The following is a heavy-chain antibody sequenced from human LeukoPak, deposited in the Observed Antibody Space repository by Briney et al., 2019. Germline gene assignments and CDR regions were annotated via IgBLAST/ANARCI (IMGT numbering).Heavy chain of an antibody. CDR2: IKQDGSEK. V-gene: IGHV3-7*01. D-gene: IGHD6-19*01. CDR3: ARDRGGWPDY. Sequence: GGSLRLSCAASGFTFATFWLTRVRQAPGKGLEWVANIKQDGSEKYYLDSVKGRFTISRDNAKNSLYLQMNSLRPEDTGLYYCARDRGGWPDYWGQGTLVTVSS. CDR1: GFTFATFW. J-gene: IGHJ4*02.